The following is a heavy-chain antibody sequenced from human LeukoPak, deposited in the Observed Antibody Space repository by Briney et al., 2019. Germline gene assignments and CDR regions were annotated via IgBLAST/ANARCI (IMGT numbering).Heavy chain of an antibody. Sequence: SETLSPTCTVSGGSISSYYWSWIRQPPGKGLEWIGHIHFSGSTNYNPSLKSRVTISVDTSKNQISLKVSSVTAADTAVYYCAKGLVYYYYGIDVWGQGTTVTVSS. J-gene: IGHJ6*02. CDR2: IHFSGST. CDR1: GGSISSYY. V-gene: IGHV4-59*01. D-gene: IGHD5-12*01. CDR3: AKGLVYYYYGIDV.